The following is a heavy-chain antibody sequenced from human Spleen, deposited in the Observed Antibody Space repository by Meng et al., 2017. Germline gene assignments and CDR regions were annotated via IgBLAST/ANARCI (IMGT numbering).Heavy chain of an antibody. V-gene: IGHV2-5*02. J-gene: IGHJ5*02. CDR3: SHRRVIRVGDLSQSAWFDP. D-gene: IGHD3-16*02. CDR1: GFSLNSDEVC. CDR2: IYWDDDK. Sequence: QITLKESCPALVKPTQTLTLTCTFSGFSLNSDEVCVGWFRQSPGKAPEWLALIYWDDDKRYSPSLKTRLSISKDTSNNQVVLTMTNMHPMDTATYFCSHRRVIRVGDLSQSAWFDPWGQGTLVTVSS.